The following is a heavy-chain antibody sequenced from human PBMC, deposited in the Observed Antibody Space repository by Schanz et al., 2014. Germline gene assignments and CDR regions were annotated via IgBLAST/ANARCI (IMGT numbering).Heavy chain of an antibody. D-gene: IGHD4-17*01. Sequence: QVQLQESGPGLVKPSQTLSLTCIVSGGSISSGTYYWSWLRQPAGKGLEWIGRIYTSGSTNYNPSRKRRVAISLDTSKNQFSRKLSSVTAADTAVYYCARDRGHGDLPGDIWGQGTMVTVSS. CDR2: IYTSGST. CDR3: ARDRGHGDLPGDI. CDR1: GGSISSGTYY. V-gene: IGHV4-61*02. J-gene: IGHJ3*02.